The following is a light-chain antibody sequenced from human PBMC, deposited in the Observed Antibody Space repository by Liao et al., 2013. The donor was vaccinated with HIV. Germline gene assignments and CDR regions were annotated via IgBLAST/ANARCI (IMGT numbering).Light chain of an antibody. V-gene: IGLV3-1*01. Sequence: YELTQPPSVSVSPGQTASITCSGDKLGDKYVCWYQQKPGQSPLLVIYQDNKRPSGIPERFSGSNSGNTATLTISGTQAMDEADYYCQAWDSTIAYVFGPGTKVTVL. CDR1: KLGDKY. CDR2: QDN. CDR3: QAWDSTIAYV. J-gene: IGLJ1*01.